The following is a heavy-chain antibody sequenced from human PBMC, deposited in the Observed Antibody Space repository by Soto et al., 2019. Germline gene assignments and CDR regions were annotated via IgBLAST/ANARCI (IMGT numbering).Heavy chain of an antibody. CDR2: ISFDGRVT. V-gene: IGHV3-30*04. CDR3: AREPYGDSQYFDY. J-gene: IGHJ4*02. Sequence: QVQLVESGGGMVQPGTSLRLSCTASGFTFNSLSLHWVRQGPDKGLEWVAVISFDGRVTYYADFVKGRFTVSRDNSKNTIYLQVNSLRAEDTAGYYCAREPYGDSQYFDYWGQGTLVTVSS. CDR1: GFTFNSLS. D-gene: IGHD2-21*02.